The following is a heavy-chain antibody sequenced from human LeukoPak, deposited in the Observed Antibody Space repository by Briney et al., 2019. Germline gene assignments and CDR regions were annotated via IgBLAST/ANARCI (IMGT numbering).Heavy chain of an antibody. CDR1: GGSIGSYH. J-gene: IGHJ5*02. CDR3: ARILPVNWFDP. V-gene: IGHV4-59*08. Sequence: SETLSLTCIVSGGSIGSYHWSWIRQPPGKGLEWIGYIYHSRFTNYNPSLTSRVTISMDTSKNQFSLKLTSVTAADTAVYYCARILPVNWFDPWGQGTLVTVSS. CDR2: IYHSRFT. D-gene: IGHD1-14*01.